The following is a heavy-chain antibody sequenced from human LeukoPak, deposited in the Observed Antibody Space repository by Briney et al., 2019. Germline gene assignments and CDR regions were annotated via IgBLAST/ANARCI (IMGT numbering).Heavy chain of an antibody. Sequence: ASVKVSCKASGYTFNNYDINWVRQATGQGLEWMGWMNPNSGNTGYAQKFQGRVTITRNTSISTAYMELSSLRSEDTAVYYCAREVAVAAFDIWGQGTMVTVSS. J-gene: IGHJ3*02. V-gene: IGHV1-8*01. D-gene: IGHD6-19*01. CDR2: MNPNSGNT. CDR3: AREVAVAAFDI. CDR1: GYTFNNYD.